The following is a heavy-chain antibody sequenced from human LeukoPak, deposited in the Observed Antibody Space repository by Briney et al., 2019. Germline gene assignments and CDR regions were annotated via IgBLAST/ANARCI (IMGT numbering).Heavy chain of an antibody. J-gene: IGHJ6*02. CDR2: IYYSGST. D-gene: IGHD6-13*01. Sequence: PSETLSLTCTVSGGSISTCYWNWIRQPPGKGGLEWIGYIYYSGSTNYNPSLKSRVTISVDTSKNQFSLKLSSVTAADTAVYYCARHGAAAGHYYYYGMDVWGQGTTVTVSS. CDR3: ARHGAAAGHYYYYGMDV. CDR1: GGSISTCY. V-gene: IGHV4-59*08.